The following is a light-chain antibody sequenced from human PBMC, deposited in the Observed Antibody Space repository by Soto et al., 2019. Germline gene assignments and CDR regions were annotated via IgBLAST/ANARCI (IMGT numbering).Light chain of an antibody. CDR2: GAS. CDR3: QPYAYPPWT. J-gene: IGKJ1*01. Sequence: DTVLTQSPGTLSLSPGERATLSCRASQSVTSTYLAWYQQKPGQAPRLLIYGASTRATGIPDRFSGGGSGTDFTLTISRLEPEDFAVYYCQPYAYPPWTFGHGTKVAIK. CDR1: QSVTSTY. V-gene: IGKV3-20*01.